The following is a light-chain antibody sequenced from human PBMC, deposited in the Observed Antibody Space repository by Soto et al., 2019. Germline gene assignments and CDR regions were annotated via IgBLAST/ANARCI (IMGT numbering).Light chain of an antibody. CDR3: SSLVCGDDPRV. V-gene: IGLV2-8*01. CDR1: SSDVGGYNY. Sequence: QSALTQPPSASGSLGQSVTISCTGTSSDVGGYNYVSWHQQHPGQAPKLMIYEVTKRPSGFPDRFSGSKSGNTASLTVSGLRAEDEADSDYSSLVCGDDPRVFGGGTKLTVL. CDR2: EVT. J-gene: IGLJ2*01.